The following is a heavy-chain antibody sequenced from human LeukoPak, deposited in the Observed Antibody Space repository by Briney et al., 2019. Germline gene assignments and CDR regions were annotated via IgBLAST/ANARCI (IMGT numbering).Heavy chain of an antibody. D-gene: IGHD2-2*01. V-gene: IGHV3-23*01. Sequence: GGSLRLSCAASGFTFSSYAMSWVRQAPGKGPEWVSAISGSGGSKYYADSVKGRFTISRDNSKNTLYLQMNSLRAEDTAVYYCAKEGCSSTSCYLSEFDYWGQGTLVTVSS. CDR1: GFTFSSYA. J-gene: IGHJ4*02. CDR2: ISGSGGSK. CDR3: AKEGCSSTSCYLSEFDY.